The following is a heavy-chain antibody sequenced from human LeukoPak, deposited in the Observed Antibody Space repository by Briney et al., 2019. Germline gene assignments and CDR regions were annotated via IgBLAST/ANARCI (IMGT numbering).Heavy chain of an antibody. CDR2: ISSSSSYI. D-gene: IGHD6-13*01. CDR3: ARGFSSSRPHYFDY. J-gene: IGHJ4*02. CDR1: GFTFSSYS. Sequence: GGSLRLSCAASGFTFSSYSMNWVRQAPGKGLEWASSISSSSSYIYCADSVKGRFTISRDNAKNSLYLQMNSLRAEDTAVYYCARGFSSSRPHYFDYWGQGTLVTVSS. V-gene: IGHV3-21*01.